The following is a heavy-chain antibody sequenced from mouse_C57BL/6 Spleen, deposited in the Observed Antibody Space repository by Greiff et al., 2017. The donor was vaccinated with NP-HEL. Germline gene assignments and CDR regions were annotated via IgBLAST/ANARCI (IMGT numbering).Heavy chain of an antibody. CDR3: ARSVLRYYLDY. D-gene: IGHD1-1*01. CDR2: ISSGSSTI. CDR1: GFTFSDYG. Sequence: EVKLVESGGGLVKPGGSLKLSCAASGFTFSDYGMHWVRQAPEKGLEWVAYISSGSSTIYYADTVKGRFTISRDNAKNTLFLQMTSLRSEDTAMYYCARSVLRYYLDYWGQGTTLTVSS. J-gene: IGHJ2*01. V-gene: IGHV5-17*01.